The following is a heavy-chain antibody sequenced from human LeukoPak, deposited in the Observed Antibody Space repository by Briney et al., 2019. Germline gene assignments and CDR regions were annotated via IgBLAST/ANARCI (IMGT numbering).Heavy chain of an antibody. J-gene: IGHJ6*04. CDR2: IYTSGST. V-gene: IGHV4-4*07. CDR1: GGSISSYY. Sequence: PSETLSLTCTVSGGSISSYYWSWIRQPAGKGLEWMGLIYTSGSTNYNPSLKSRVTMSVDTSKKQFSLKLSSVTAADTAVYYCASAKLGGSGSYYTPYYYGMDVWGKGTTVTVSS. CDR3: ASAKLGGSGSYYTPYYYGMDV. D-gene: IGHD3-10*01.